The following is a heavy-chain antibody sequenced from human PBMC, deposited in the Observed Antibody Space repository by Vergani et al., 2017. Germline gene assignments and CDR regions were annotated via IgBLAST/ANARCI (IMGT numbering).Heavy chain of an antibody. CDR3: ARGDYGMLTGFRY. CDR2: INSSGGHT. D-gene: IGHD3-9*01. V-gene: IGHV1-46*03. Sequence: QVQVVQSGAEVKKSGASVKVSCKTSGYTFSNYYMHWVRQAPGQGLEWMGIINSSGGHTNYAQKFQGRVTITRDTSTITVYMELSSLRSEATALYYCARGDYGMLTGFRYWGQGTVVTVSA. CDR1: GYTFSNYY. J-gene: IGHJ4*02.